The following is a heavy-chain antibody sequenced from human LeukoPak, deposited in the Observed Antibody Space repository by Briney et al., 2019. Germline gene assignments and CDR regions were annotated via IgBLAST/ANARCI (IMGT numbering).Heavy chain of an antibody. J-gene: IGHJ4*02. V-gene: IGHV4-34*01. D-gene: IGHD5-12*01. CDR3: ARVASRTPRPTTPDY. CDR1: GGSFSGYY. Sequence: SETLSLTCAVYGGSFSGYYWSWIRQPPGKGLEWIGEINHSGSTNYNPSLKSRVTISVDTSKNQFSLKLSSVTAAVTAVYYCARVASRTPRPTTPDYWGQGTLVTVSS. CDR2: INHSGST.